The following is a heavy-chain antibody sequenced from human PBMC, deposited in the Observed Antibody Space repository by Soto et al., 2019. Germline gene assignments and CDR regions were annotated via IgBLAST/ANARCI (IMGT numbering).Heavy chain of an antibody. CDR1: GFSFSEYA. Sequence: GGSLRLSCAGSGFSFSEYAMHWVRQAPGKGLEWVAVISYDGSNKYYADSVKGRFTISRDNSKNTLYLQMNSLRAEDTAVYYCAKDLNRGVGAHDYWGQGTLVTVSS. CDR3: AKDLNRGVGAHDY. V-gene: IGHV3-30*04. J-gene: IGHJ4*02. D-gene: IGHD1-26*01. CDR2: ISYDGSNK.